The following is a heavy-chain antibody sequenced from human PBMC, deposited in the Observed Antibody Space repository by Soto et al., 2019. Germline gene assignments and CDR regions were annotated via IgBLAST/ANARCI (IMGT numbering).Heavy chain of an antibody. CDR2: IKQDGSDK. J-gene: IGHJ4*02. CDR3: ATSAAAPGNY. V-gene: IGHV3-7*01. Sequence: EVHLVESGGGLVQPGGSLRLSCAASGFTFSSYWMSWVRQAPGKGLECVANIKQDGSDKYYVDSVKGRFTISGDNAKNSLYLQMNSLRAEDTAVYYCATSAAAPGNYWGQGTLVTVSS. CDR1: GFTFSSYW. D-gene: IGHD6-13*01.